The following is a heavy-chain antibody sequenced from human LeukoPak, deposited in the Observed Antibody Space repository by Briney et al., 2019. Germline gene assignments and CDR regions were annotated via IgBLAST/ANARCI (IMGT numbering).Heavy chain of an antibody. J-gene: IGHJ4*02. D-gene: IGHD5-24*01. Sequence: SETLSLTCTVSGGSISSYYWSWIRQPPGKGLEWIGYIFYTGSTNYNPSLKSRVTISVDTSKYQFSLKLDSVTAADTAVYYCARDGTRWLQLRYWGQGTLVTVSS. CDR3: ARDGTRWLQLRY. V-gene: IGHV4-59*01. CDR1: GGSISSYY. CDR2: IFYTGST.